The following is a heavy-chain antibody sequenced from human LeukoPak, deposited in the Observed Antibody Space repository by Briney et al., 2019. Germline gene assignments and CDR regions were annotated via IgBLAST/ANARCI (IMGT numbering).Heavy chain of an antibody. CDR1: GFTFSSYA. Sequence: GGSLRLSCAASGFTFSSYAMHWVRQAPGKGLEWVAVISYDGSNKYYADSVKGRFTISRDNSKNTLYLQMNSLRAEDTAVYYCAKTLPRNYDFWSGYFDGDYWGQGTLVTVSS. V-gene: IGHV3-30*18. CDR3: AKTLPRNYDFWSGYFDGDY. J-gene: IGHJ4*02. D-gene: IGHD3-3*01. CDR2: ISYDGSNK.